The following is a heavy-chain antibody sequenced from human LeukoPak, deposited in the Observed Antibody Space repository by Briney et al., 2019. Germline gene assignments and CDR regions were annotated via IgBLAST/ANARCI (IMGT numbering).Heavy chain of an antibody. CDR2: IYYSGNT. V-gene: IGHV4-39*07. J-gene: IGHJ4*02. CDR3: ARDTYNYGSSAYYFDY. D-gene: IGHD5-18*01. CDR1: GVSISSSNSY. Sequence: SETLSLTCAVSGVSISSSNSYWGWIRQPPGKGLEWIGSIYYSGNTYYNASLKSRVTISVDTSKNQFSLKLSSVTAADTAVYYCARDTYNYGSSAYYFDYWGQGTLVTVSS.